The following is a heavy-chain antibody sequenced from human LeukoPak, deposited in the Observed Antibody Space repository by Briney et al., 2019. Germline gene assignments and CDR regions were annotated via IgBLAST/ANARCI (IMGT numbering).Heavy chain of an antibody. CDR2: ITPGNGNT. J-gene: IGHJ4*02. CDR1: GNSFTTYA. D-gene: IGHD6-13*01. CDR3: AREAPSSTWSFDN. V-gene: IGHV1-3*01. Sequence: ASVKVSCKASGNSFTTYALHWVRQAPGQRPEWMGWITPGNGNTKYPQKFQGRVAITRDTTASTASLDLSSLRSEDTAVYYCAREAPSSTWSFDNWGQGTLVTVSS.